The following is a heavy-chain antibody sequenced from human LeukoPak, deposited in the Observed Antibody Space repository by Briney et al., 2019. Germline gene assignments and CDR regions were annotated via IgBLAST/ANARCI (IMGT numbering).Heavy chain of an antibody. CDR2: IYYSGST. Sequence: SETLSLTCTVSGGSISSYYWSWIRQPPGKGLEWIGYIYYSGSTNYNPSLKSRVTISVKTSKNQFSLKLSSVTAADTAVYYCARLRFDYYGSGSYYLLYYYYMDVWGKGTTVTISS. V-gene: IGHV4-59*12. CDR3: ARLRFDYYGSGSYYLLYYYYMDV. CDR1: GGSISSYY. D-gene: IGHD3-10*01. J-gene: IGHJ6*03.